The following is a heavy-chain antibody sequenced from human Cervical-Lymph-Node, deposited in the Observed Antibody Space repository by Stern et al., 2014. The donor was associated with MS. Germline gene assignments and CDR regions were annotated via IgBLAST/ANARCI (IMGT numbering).Heavy chain of an antibody. CDR2: INHGGNT. CDR3: ARGDRYYNDISGYFPTDAFDI. CDR1: GGSFTDYF. V-gene: IGHV4-34*01. D-gene: IGHD3-22*01. Sequence: QVQLQQWGAGLLKPSETLSLTCAVFGGSFTDYFWTWIRQPPGKGLEWIGEINHGGNTNYNPSLKSRVTISVDTSKNQFSLKLSSVTAADTAVYYCARGDRYYNDISGYFPTDAFDIWGQGTNVTVSS. J-gene: IGHJ3*02.